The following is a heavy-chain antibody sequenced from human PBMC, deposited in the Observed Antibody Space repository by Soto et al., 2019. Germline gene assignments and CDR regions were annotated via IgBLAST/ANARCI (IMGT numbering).Heavy chain of an antibody. CDR3: ARFPTISSSWYYFDY. Sequence: QVQLVQSGAEVKKPGSSVKVSCKASGGTFSSYAISWVRQAPGQGLEWMGGIIPIFGTANYAQKFQGRVTITADESTSSAYMELSSLRSEDTAVYSCARFPTISSSWYYFDYWGQGTLVTVSS. CDR1: GGTFSSYA. V-gene: IGHV1-69*01. J-gene: IGHJ4*02. D-gene: IGHD6-13*01. CDR2: IIPIFGTA.